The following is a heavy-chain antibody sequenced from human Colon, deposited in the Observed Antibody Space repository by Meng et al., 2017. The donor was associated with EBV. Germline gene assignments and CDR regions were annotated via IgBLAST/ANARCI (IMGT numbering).Heavy chain of an antibody. D-gene: IGHD2-21*01. CDR2: IHHSGSA. J-gene: IGHJ4*02. Sequence: QGQVQGSCPGPGGPLPTLSLTCPVSGGSMSSGNYYWSWIRQPPGKGLEWIGYIHHSGSAYYNPSLKSRVSISVDTSKSQFSLNLNSMTAADTAVYYCASFDHIPRRNYFDYWGQGTLVTVSS. CDR3: ASFDHIPRRNYFDY. V-gene: IGHV4-30-4*01. CDR1: GGSMSSGNYY.